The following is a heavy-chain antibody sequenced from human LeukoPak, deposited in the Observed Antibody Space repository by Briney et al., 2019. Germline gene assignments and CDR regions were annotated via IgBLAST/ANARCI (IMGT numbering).Heavy chain of an antibody. CDR1: GFTFSSYG. CDR2: ITYDGSNT. CDR3: AKATGSWDFYYYMDV. V-gene: IGHV3-30*18. Sequence: GGSLRLSCAASGFTFSSYGMRWVRQAPGKGLEWVAVITYDGSNTYYADSVKGRFTISRDNSKNTLYLQMNSLRPEDTAVYYCAKATGSWDFYYYMDVWGKGTTVTVSS. J-gene: IGHJ6*03. D-gene: IGHD2-8*02.